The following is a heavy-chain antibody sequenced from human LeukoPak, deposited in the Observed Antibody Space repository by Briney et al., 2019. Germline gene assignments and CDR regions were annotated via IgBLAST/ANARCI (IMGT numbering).Heavy chain of an antibody. V-gene: IGHV1-18*01. J-gene: IGHJ4*02. CDR2: SSAYNGNT. CDR3: ARDLVVAAPFDY. D-gene: IGHD2-15*01. Sequence: ASVKVSCKASGYTFTSYGITWVRQAPGQGLEWMGWSSAYNGNTNYAQKLQGRVTMTTDTSTSTAYMELRSLRSDDTAVYYCARDLVVAAPFDYWGQGTLVTVSS. CDR1: GYTFTSYG.